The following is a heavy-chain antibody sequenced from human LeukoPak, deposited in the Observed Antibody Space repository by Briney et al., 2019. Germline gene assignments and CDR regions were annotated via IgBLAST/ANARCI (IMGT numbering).Heavy chain of an antibody. D-gene: IGHD3-22*01. J-gene: IGHJ3*02. CDR2: IIPIFGTA. CDR3: ARDLGYYYDSSGYSHAFDI. CDR1: GGTFSSYA. V-gene: IGHV1-69*05. Sequence: ASVKVSCKASGGTFSSYAISWVRQAPGQGLEWMGRIIPIFGTANYAQKFQGRVTITTDESTSTAYMELSSLRSEDTAVYYCARDLGYYYDSSGYSHAFDIWGQGTMVTVSS.